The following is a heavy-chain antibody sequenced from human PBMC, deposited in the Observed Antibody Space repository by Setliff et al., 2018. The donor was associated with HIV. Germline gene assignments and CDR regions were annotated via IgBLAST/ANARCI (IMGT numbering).Heavy chain of an antibody. D-gene: IGHD6-13*01. CDR2: IYYRGST. Sequence: PSETLSLTCTVSGGSISSSSYYWGWIRQPPGKGLQGIGSIYYRGSTYYNPSLKSRVTISVDTSKNQFSLKLRSVTAADTALYYCARGRYRSRWYASDHYYIDVWGKGTTVTVSS. J-gene: IGHJ6*03. CDR3: ARGRYRSRWYASDHYYIDV. V-gene: IGHV4-39*01. CDR1: GGSISSSSYY.